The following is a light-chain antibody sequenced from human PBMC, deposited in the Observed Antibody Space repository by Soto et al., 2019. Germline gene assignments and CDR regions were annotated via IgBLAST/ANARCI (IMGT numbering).Light chain of an antibody. CDR2: DAS. J-gene: IGKJ1*01. V-gene: IGKV1-5*01. CDR1: QSISSW. Sequence: DIQMTQSPSTLSASVGDRVTITCRASQSISSWLAWYQQKPGKAPKLLIYDASSLESGVPSRFSGSVSGTEFTLIISSLQPDDVATYYCQQYNSYSGTFGQGTKVDIK. CDR3: QQYNSYSGT.